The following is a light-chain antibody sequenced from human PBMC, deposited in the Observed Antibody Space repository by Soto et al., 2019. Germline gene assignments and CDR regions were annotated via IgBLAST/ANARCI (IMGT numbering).Light chain of an antibody. Sequence: QSALTQPRSVXXXPGQSVTISCTGTSSDVGGYNYISWYQHHPGKAPKVMIYDVSKRPSGVPDRFSGSKSGTTASLTISGLQAEDEADYYCCSYAGSYTFVFGAGTKLTVL. CDR2: DVS. V-gene: IGLV2-11*01. CDR3: CSYAGSYTFV. J-gene: IGLJ1*01. CDR1: SSDVGGYNY.